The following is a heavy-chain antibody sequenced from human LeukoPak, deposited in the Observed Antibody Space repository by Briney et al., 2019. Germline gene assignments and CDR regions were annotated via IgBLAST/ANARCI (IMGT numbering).Heavy chain of an antibody. D-gene: IGHD2-15*01. CDR2: IIPIFGTA. CDR3: ARENIHCSGGSCYSNDAFDI. CDR1: GGTFSSYA. V-gene: IGHV1-69*05. Sequence: SVKVSCKASGGTFSSYAISWVRQAPGQGLEWMGRIIPIFGTANHAQKFQGRVTITTDESTSTAYMELSSLRSEDTAVYYCARENIHCSGGSCYSNDAFDIWGQGTMVTVSS. J-gene: IGHJ3*02.